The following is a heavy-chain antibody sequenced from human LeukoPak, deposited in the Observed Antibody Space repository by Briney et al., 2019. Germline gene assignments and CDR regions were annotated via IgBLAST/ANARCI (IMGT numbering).Heavy chain of an antibody. CDR3: ARGPITTRSHFDY. V-gene: IGHV1-69*13. CDR2: IIPIFATA. J-gene: IGHJ4*02. D-gene: IGHD3-22*01. CDR1: GGTFSSYA. Sequence: SVKVSCKASGGTFSSYAISWVRQAPGQGLEWMGGIIPIFATANYAQKFQGRVTITADESTSTAYTELSSLRSEDTAVYYCARGPITTRSHFDYWGQGTLVTVSS.